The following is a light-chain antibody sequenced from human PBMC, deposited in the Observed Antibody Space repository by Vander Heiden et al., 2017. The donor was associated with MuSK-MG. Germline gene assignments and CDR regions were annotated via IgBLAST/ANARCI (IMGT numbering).Light chain of an antibody. CDR3: QQYYTIPPT. CDR2: WAS. J-gene: IGKJ2*01. V-gene: IGKV4-1*01. CDR1: QSVLYSIDNKNY. Sequence: FVMTQSPDSLAVSLGERATIECKSSQSVLYSIDNKNYFAWYQQKPGQPPNLLIYWASTRESGVPDRFSGSGSGTDFTLTISNLQAEDVAVYYCQQYYTIPPTFGQGTKLEIK.